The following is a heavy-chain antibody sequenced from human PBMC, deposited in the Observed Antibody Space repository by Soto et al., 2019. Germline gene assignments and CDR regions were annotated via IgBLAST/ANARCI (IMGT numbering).Heavy chain of an antibody. CDR2: ISPGDSDT. J-gene: IGHJ6*01. V-gene: IGHV5-51*01. CDR3: ARRGPYYYSDSGYYAVDV. D-gene: IGHD3-22*01. Sequence: EVHLVQSGAEVKKPGESLKISCKASGYSFTNYWIGWVRQMPGKGLEWMGIISPGDSDTRYTSSFQGQVTLSADKSISTAYLQWSSRKASETAMYYCARRGPYYYSDSGYYAVDVGGQGTTGTVSS. CDR1: GYSFTNYW.